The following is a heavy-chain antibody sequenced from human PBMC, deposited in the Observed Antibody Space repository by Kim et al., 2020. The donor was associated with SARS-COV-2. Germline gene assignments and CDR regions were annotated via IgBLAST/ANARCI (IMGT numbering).Heavy chain of an antibody. CDR1: GGSISSYY. CDR3: ARGQDGDYFDY. CDR2: IYYSGST. Sequence: SETLSLTCTVSGGSISSYYWSWIRQPPGKGLEWIGYIYYSGSTNYNPSLKSRVTISVDTSKNQFSLKLSSVTAADTAVYYCARGQDGDYFDYWGQGTLVT. V-gene: IGHV4-59*01. J-gene: IGHJ4*02. D-gene: IGHD4-17*01.